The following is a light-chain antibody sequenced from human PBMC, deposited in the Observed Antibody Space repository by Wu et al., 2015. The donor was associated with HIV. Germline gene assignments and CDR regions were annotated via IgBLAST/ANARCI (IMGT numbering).Light chain of an antibody. V-gene: IGKV3-20*01. Sequence: EIVMTQSPATLSVSPGERATLSCRASQSVSSSYFAWYQQKPGQAPRLLIYGVSNRATGIPDRFSGSGSGTDFTLTISRLVPEDFAVYYCQHYGSSPTFGPGTKLDIK. CDR1: QSVSSSY. CDR3: QHYGSSPT. J-gene: IGKJ3*01. CDR2: GVS.